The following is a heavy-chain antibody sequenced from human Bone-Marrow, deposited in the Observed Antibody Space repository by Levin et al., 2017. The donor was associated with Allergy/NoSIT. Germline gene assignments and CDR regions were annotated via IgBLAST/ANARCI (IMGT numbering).Heavy chain of an antibody. V-gene: IGHV3-21*01. CDR3: ARRTPGIVVVSPNFDY. J-gene: IGHJ4*02. CDR1: GFTFSSYS. D-gene: IGHD3-22*01. Sequence: GGSLRLSCAASGFTFSSYSMNWVRQAPGKGLEWVSSISSSSSYIYYADSVKGRFTISRDNAKNSLYLQMNSLRAEDTAVYYCARRTPGIVVVSPNFDYWGQGTLVTVSS. CDR2: ISSSSSYI.